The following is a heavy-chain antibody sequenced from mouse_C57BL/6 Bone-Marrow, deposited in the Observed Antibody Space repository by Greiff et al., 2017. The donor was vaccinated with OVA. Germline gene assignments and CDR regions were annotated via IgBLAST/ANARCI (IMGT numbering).Heavy chain of an antibody. D-gene: IGHD1-1*01. CDR3: TVRYSYWYFDV. CDR1: GFNIKDDY. V-gene: IGHV14-4*01. Sequence: EVQLQQSGAELVRPGASVKLSCTASGFNIKDDYMHWVKQRPEQGLEWIGWIDPENGDTEYASKFQGKATITAETSSNTAYLQLSSLTSEDTAVYYCTVRYSYWYFDVWGTGTTVTVSS. CDR2: IDPENGDT. J-gene: IGHJ1*03.